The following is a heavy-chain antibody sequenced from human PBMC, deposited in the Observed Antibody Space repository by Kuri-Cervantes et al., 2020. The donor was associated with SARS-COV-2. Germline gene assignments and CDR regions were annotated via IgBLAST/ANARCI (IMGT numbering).Heavy chain of an antibody. D-gene: IGHD3-3*01. CDR3: ARGATIFGVVIRPLDV. V-gene: IGHV1-69*13. J-gene: IGHJ6*04. Sequence: SVKVSCKASGATFSSYAISWVRQAPGQGLEWMGGIIPIFGTANYAQKFQGRVTITADESTSTAYMELSSLRSEDTAVYYCARGATIFGVVIRPLDVWGKGTTVTVSS. CDR2: IIPIFGTA. CDR1: GATFSSYA.